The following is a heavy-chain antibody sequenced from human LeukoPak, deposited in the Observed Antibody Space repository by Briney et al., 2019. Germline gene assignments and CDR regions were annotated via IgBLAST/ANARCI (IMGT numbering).Heavy chain of an antibody. CDR2: ISYIGST. CDR3: ARDLVTVTKGFDI. Sequence: SETLSLTCVVSGDSFSSHYWTWIRQSPGKGLEWIGYISYIGSTNYNPSLKSRVTISIDTSKSQFALKLRSVTAADTAVYYCARDLVTVTKGFDIWGQGTMVSASA. J-gene: IGHJ3*02. V-gene: IGHV4-59*11. CDR1: GDSFSSHY. D-gene: IGHD4-17*01.